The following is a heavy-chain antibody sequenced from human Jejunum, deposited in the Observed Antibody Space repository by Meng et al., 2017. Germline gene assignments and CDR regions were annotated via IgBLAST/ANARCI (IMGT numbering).Heavy chain of an antibody. CDR3: AKRLSTSASYYFDH. CDR2: IGTGTGVT. Sequence: GESLKISCAASGFTFSNYGMSWVRQAPGKGLEWVSRIGTGTGVTDYADSVKGRFTISRDDSANTLYLQLNNLRAEDTAVYYCAKRLSTSASYYFDHWGQGTLVTVSS. D-gene: IGHD5/OR15-5a*01. J-gene: IGHJ4*02. CDR1: GFTFSNYG. V-gene: IGHV3-23*01.